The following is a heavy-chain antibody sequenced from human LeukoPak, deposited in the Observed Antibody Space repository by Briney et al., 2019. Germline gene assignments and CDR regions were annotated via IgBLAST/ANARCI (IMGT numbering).Heavy chain of an antibody. CDR2: ISSSSSYI. Sequence: GGSLRLSCVASGFTFSDYYMNWVRQAPGKGLEWVSSISSSSSYIYYADSVKGRFTISRDNAKNSLYLQMNSQRAEDTAVYYCARDGGNYYDSSGYFDYWGQGTLVTVSS. D-gene: IGHD3-22*01. CDR1: GFTFSDYY. V-gene: IGHV3-21*01. CDR3: ARDGGNYYDSSGYFDY. J-gene: IGHJ4*02.